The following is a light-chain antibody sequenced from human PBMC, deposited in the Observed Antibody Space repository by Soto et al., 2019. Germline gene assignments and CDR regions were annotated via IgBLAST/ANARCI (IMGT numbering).Light chain of an antibody. CDR3: CSYAGSYTFDV. CDR1: SSDVGGYNY. J-gene: IGLJ1*01. Sequence: QSALTQPRSVSGSPGQSVTISCTGTSSDVGGYNYVSWYQQHPGKAPKLMIYDVSKRPSGVPDRFSGSKSGNTASLTFSGLQAEDVADYYCCSYAGSYTFDVFGTGTKLTVL. CDR2: DVS. V-gene: IGLV2-11*01.